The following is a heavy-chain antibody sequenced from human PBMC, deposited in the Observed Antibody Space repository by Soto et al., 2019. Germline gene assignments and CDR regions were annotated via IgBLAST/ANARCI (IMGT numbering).Heavy chain of an antibody. J-gene: IGHJ3*01. Sequence: GASVKVSCKASGGTFSSYAISWVRQAPGQGLEWMGVIIPIFGTANYAQKFQGRVTITEDESTSTAYMELSSLRSEETAVYYCAGRRAKIFGVARSDAFDXWGQGTMVTVS. CDR2: IIPIFGTA. CDR1: GGTFSSYA. CDR3: AGRRAKIFGVARSDAFDX. V-gene: IGHV1-69*13. D-gene: IGHD3-3*01.